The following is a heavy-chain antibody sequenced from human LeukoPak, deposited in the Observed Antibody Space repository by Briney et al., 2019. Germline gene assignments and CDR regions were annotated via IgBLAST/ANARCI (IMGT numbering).Heavy chain of an antibody. CDR2: SFGSGGSP. V-gene: IGHV3-23*01. Sequence: GGSLRLSCAASGFTFNSYAMSWVRQAPGKGLEWISGSFGSGGSPHYADSVKGRFTISRDNSQEIVYLQLDSLRVEDTALYYCGKTTVGYSSGRYPGWPVDYWGQGALVTVSS. CDR1: GFTFNSYA. CDR3: GKTTVGYSSGRYPGWPVDY. D-gene: IGHD2-15*01. J-gene: IGHJ4*02.